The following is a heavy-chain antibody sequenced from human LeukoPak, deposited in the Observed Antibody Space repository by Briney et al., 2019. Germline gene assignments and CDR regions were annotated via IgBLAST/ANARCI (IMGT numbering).Heavy chain of an antibody. V-gene: IGHV4-34*01. CDR3: ARQKPSTFRQYGRGRPFDS. D-gene: IGHD3-16*01. CDR2: INYSGIT. Sequence: SETLSLTCAVSDGSLSGSYWTWIRQTPWKGLEWVGDINYSGITNYDPSLKSRVTISVDTSTNQFSLRLTSVTAADTALYYCARQKPSTFRQYGRGRPFDSWGQGTLVTVSS. CDR1: DGSLSGSY. J-gene: IGHJ4*02.